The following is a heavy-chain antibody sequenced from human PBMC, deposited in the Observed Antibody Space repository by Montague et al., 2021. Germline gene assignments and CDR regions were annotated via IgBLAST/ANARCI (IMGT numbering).Heavy chain of an antibody. CDR3: AREWSGFDF. Sequence: SETLSLTCTVSGDSMNTYKWNWIRQPPGKGLEWIGYIYSSGNTNYNPSLKSRVTISVDTSRNQFSLEVSSVTAADTAMYYCAREWSGFDFWGHGTTVTVSS. CDR2: IYSSGNT. CDR1: GDSMNTYK. J-gene: IGHJ3*01. D-gene: IGHD1-26*01. V-gene: IGHV4-59*01.